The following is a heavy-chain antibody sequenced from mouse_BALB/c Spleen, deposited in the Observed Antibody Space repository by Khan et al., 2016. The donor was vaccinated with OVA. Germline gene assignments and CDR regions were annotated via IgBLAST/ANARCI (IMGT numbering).Heavy chain of an antibody. Sequence: EVQLQESGPGLVKPSQSLSLTCTVTGYSIISDYAWNWIRQFPGNKLEWMGYINYSGNTRFNPSLKSRTSITRDTSKNHFFLQLNSVTTEDTATDYCARKDYYDYDPFPYWGQGTLVTVSA. CDR2: INYSGNT. CDR1: GYSIISDYA. V-gene: IGHV3-2*02. CDR3: ARKDYYDYDPFPY. D-gene: IGHD2-4*01. J-gene: IGHJ3*01.